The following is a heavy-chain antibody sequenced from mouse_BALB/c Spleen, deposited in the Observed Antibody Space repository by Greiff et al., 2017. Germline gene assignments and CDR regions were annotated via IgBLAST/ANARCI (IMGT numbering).Heavy chain of an antibody. Sequence: EVQLVESGGGLVKPGGSLKLSCAASGFTFSSYAMSWVRQTPEKRLEWVASISSGGSTYYPDSVKGRFTISRDNARNILYLQMSSLRSEDTAMYYCASYYDYDAAWFAYWGQGTLVTVSA. CDR1: GFTFSSYA. CDR3: ASYYDYDAAWFAY. CDR2: ISSGGST. V-gene: IGHV5-6-5*01. J-gene: IGHJ3*01. D-gene: IGHD2-4*01.